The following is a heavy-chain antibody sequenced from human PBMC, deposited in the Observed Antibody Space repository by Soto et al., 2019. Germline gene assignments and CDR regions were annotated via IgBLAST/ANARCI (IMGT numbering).Heavy chain of an antibody. Sequence: GVSLRLSCAASGFTFSNAWMSWVRQAPGKGLEWVGRIKSKTDGGTTDYAAPVKGRFTISRDDSKNTLYLQMNSLKTEDTAVYYCTTEDSGSYYGYYFDYWGQGTLVTVSS. CDR3: TTEDSGSYYGYYFDY. V-gene: IGHV3-15*01. CDR1: GFTFSNAW. J-gene: IGHJ4*02. CDR2: IKSKTDGGTT. D-gene: IGHD1-26*01.